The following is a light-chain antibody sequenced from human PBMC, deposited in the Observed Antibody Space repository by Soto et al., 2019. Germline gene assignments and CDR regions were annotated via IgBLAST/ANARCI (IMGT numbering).Light chain of an antibody. CDR1: RSNIGAGYD. J-gene: IGLJ3*02. CDR2: GNS. CDR3: QSDGGGPL. V-gene: IGLV1-40*01. Sequence: QSVLTQPPSVSGAPGQMVTISCTGSRSNIGAGYDVHWYQQLPRTAPKLLIYGNSNRPSGVPDRFSASKSGTAASLAIAGLQPEDEADYYCQSDGGGPLFGGGTKVTVL.